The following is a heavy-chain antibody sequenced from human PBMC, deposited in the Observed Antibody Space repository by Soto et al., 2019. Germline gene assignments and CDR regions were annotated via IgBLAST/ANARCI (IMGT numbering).Heavy chain of an antibody. CDR3: ARESSDYYGSGSYYRWFDP. CDR1: GGTVSSYA. J-gene: IGHJ5*02. V-gene: IGHV1-69*13. Sequence: SVKVSCKASGGTVSSYAISWVRQAPGQGLEWMGGIIPIFGTANYAQKFQGRVTIAADESTSTAYMELSSLRSEDTAVYYCARESSDYYGSGSYYRWFDPWGQGTLVTVSS. D-gene: IGHD3-10*01. CDR2: IIPIFGTA.